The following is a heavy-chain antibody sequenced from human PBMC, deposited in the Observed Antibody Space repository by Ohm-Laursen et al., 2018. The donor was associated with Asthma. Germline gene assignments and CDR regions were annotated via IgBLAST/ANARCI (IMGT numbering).Heavy chain of an antibody. D-gene: IGHD4-17*01. V-gene: IGHV3-48*02. J-gene: IGHJ4*02. Sequence: GSLRLSCTAPGFTFSFYTLNWVRQAPGKGLEWVSNINSDGRTIYYADSVKGRFTISRDNAKNSLYLQMNSLRDEDTAVYYCARGSFDEYGDYPFDSWGQGTLVTVSS. CDR2: INSDGRTI. CDR1: GFTFSFYT. CDR3: ARGSFDEYGDYPFDS.